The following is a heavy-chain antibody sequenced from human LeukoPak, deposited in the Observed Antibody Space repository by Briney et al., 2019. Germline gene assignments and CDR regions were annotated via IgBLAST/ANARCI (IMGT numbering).Heavy chain of an antibody. CDR2: IDPSDSYT. V-gene: IGHV5-10-1*01. J-gene: IGHJ5*02. CDR1: GSPFTSYW. Sequence: GAPLKISCQGSGSPFTSYWISGARQLHGKGLEWMGRIDPSDSYTNYSPSFQGHVTISADKSISTAYLQWSSLKASDTAMYYCARRVNTMVRGVIFNWFDRWGQGTLVTVSS. CDR3: ARRVNTMVRGVIFNWFDR. D-gene: IGHD3-10*01.